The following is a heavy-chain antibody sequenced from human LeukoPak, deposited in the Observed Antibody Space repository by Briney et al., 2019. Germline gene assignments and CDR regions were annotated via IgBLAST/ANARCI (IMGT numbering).Heavy chain of an antibody. D-gene: IGHD3-22*01. J-gene: IGHJ4*02. CDR3: ARGVGSGYTDY. Sequence: SETLSLTCTVSGGSISSGSYYWSWIRQPPGKGLEWIGFISYSGNTNYNPSLKSRVTISLDTSKNQFSLKLTSVTAADTAVYYCARGVGSGYTDYWGQGALVTVSS. CDR1: GGSISSGSYY. CDR2: ISYSGNT. V-gene: IGHV4-61*01.